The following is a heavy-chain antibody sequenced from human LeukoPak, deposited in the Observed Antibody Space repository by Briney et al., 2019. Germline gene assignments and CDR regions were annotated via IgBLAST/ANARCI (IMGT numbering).Heavy chain of an antibody. Sequence: GGSLRLSCGTSGFTFRSYAMTRVRQAPGKGPEGVATISGRGSRTYYADAVKGRFTISRDNSKNTLLLQMNSLRAEDTAIYFCAKLMEPDPTDVDICDSWGQGTLVTVSS. CDR2: ISGRGSRT. D-gene: IGHD3-9*01. V-gene: IGHV3-23*01. J-gene: IGHJ4*02. CDR3: AKLMEPDPTDVDICDS. CDR1: GFTFRSYA.